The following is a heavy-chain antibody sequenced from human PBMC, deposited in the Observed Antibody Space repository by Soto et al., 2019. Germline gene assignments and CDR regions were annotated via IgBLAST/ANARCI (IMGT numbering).Heavy chain of an antibody. CDR1: GFTFDDYG. CDR2: INWNGGST. CDR3: ARGGIAAPFDP. D-gene: IGHD6-13*01. Sequence: GESLKISCAASGFTFDDYGMSWVRQAPGKGLEWVSGINWNGGSTGYADSVKGRFTISRDNAKNSLYLQMNSLRAEDTALYHCARGGIAAPFDPWGQGTLVTVSS. V-gene: IGHV3-20*01. J-gene: IGHJ5*02.